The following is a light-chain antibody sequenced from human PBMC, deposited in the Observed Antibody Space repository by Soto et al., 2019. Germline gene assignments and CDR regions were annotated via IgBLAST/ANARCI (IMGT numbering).Light chain of an antibody. J-gene: IGLJ2*01. CDR3: ASFTRSATVV. CDR1: SSDVGGYNY. CDR2: DVN. V-gene: IGLV2-14*03. Sequence: QSVLTQPASVSGSPGQSITISCAGTSSDVGGYNYVSWYQQHPGKVPRLIISDVNKRPSGVSDRFSGSKSGNTASLTISGLQAEDEADYYCASFTRSATVVFGGGTKVTVL.